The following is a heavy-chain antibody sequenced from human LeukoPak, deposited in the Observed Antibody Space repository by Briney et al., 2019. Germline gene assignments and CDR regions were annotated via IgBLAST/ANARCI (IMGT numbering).Heavy chain of an antibody. Sequence: SETLSLTCTVSGGSISSGGYYWSWIRQHPGKGLEWIGYIYYSGSTYYNPSLKSRVTISVDTSKNQFSLKLSSVTAADTAVYYCARSSLVVVPAALNYYYYGMDVWGQGTTVTVSS. CDR3: ARSSLVVVPAALNYYYYGMDV. CDR2: IYYSGST. V-gene: IGHV4-31*03. D-gene: IGHD2-2*01. CDR1: GGSISSGGYY. J-gene: IGHJ6*02.